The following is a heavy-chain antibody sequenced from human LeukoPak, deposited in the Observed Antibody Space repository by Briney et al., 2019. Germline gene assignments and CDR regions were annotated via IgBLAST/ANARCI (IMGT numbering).Heavy chain of an antibody. Sequence: ASVTVSCRASGYTFTAYYVHWVRQAPGQGLEWMGWITPHGGGTKYAQKFQGRATMTSDTSISTAYMELSGLRSDDTAVYYCARGFRLSAIEDCFDPWGQGTLVTVSS. V-gene: IGHV1-2*02. J-gene: IGHJ5*02. CDR2: ITPHGGGT. CDR1: GYTFTAYY. CDR3: ARGFRLSAIEDCFDP. D-gene: IGHD2-8*01.